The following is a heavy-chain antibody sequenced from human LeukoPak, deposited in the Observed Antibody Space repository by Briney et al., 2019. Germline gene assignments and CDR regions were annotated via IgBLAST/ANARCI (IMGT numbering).Heavy chain of an antibody. CDR1: GYPFTTYA. V-gene: IGHV1-3*01. D-gene: IGHD2-8*01. CDR2: INAGNGNT. Sequence: ASVKVSCKASGYPFTTYAMHWVRQAPGQRLECMGWINAGNGNTKYSQKFQGIVTITTDTSASTAYMELSSLRSEDTAVYYCARDLSYGQGWFDPWGQGTLVTVSS. J-gene: IGHJ5*02. CDR3: ARDLSYGQGWFDP.